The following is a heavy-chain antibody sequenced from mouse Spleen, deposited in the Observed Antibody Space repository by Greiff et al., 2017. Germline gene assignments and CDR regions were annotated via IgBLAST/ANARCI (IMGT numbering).Heavy chain of an antibody. J-gene: IGHJ4*01. V-gene: IGHV1-55*01. CDR3: ARRNWDYYYAMDY. CDR2: IYPGSGST. D-gene: IGHD4-1*01. Sequence: VQLQQPGAELVKPGASVKMSCKASGYTFTSYWITWVKQRPGQGLEWIGDIYPGSGSTNYNEKFKSKATLTVDTSSSTAYMQLSSLTSEDSAVYYCARRNWDYYYAMDYWGQGTSVTVSS. CDR1: GYTFTSYW.